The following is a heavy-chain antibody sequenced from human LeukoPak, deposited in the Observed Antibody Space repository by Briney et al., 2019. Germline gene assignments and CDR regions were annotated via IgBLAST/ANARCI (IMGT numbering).Heavy chain of an antibody. CDR3: ARENWYSDY. D-gene: IGHD1-1*01. CDR1: GYTFSGYR. CDR2: VNPNSGDT. V-gene: IGHV1-2*02. J-gene: IGHJ4*02. Sequence: ASVKVSCKASGYTFSGYRLHWVRQAHGQGLKWMGWVNPNSGDTNYHQNFQGRVTMTRDTSISTVYMELNRLTSDDTAVYYCARENWYSDYWGQGTLVTVSS.